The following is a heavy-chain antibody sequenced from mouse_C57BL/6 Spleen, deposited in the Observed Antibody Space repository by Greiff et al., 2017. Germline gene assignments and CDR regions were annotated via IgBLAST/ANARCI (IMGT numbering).Heavy chain of an antibody. Sequence: VQLQPSRAELVKPGASVKLSCTASGYTFTSYWMHWVQQRPGRGLAWIGRIDPNSGGTKYNEQFKSTATLTVDKPSSTAYMQLSSLTSEDSAVYYCARSVVGLRPFDYWGQGTTLTVSS. V-gene: IGHV1-72*01. CDR2: IDPNSGGT. CDR1: GYTFTSYW. CDR3: ARSVVGLRPFDY. J-gene: IGHJ2*01. D-gene: IGHD2-4*01.